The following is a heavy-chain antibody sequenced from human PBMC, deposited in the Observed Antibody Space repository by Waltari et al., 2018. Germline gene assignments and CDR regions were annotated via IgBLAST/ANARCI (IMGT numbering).Heavy chain of an antibody. D-gene: IGHD6-13*01. CDR2: IKQDGSEK. V-gene: IGHV3-7*01. Sequence: EVQLVESGGGLAQPGGSRRLSCAASGLGFSNYWMTWVRQASGKGPEWVANIKQDGSEKYYMDSVKGRFTISRDNAKNSLYLQMNNLRVEDTAVYYCTRGGRDSSWYWRDWGQGTLVTVSS. CDR3: TRGGRDSSWYWRD. J-gene: IGHJ4*02. CDR1: GLGFSNYW.